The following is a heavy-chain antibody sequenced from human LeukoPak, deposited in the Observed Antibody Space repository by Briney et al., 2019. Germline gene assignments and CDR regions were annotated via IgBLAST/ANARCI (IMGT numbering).Heavy chain of an antibody. V-gene: IGHV4-4*07. J-gene: IGHJ3*02. CDR3: ARVLPSMVRGLGAFDI. D-gene: IGHD3-10*01. CDR1: GGSISSYY. Sequence: SETLSLTCTVSGGSISSYYWSWIRQPAGKGLEWIGRIYTSGSTSYNPSLKSRVTMSVDTSKNQFSLKLSSVTAADTAVYYCARVLPSMVRGLGAFDIWGQGTMVTVSS. CDR2: IYTSGST.